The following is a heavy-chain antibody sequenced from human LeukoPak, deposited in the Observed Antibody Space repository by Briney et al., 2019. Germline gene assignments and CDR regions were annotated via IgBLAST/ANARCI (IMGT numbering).Heavy chain of an antibody. V-gene: IGHV3-23*01. J-gene: IGHJ4*02. CDR1: GFTSGIYA. CDR3: AKSAMSDSSGYYFDS. D-gene: IGHD3-22*01. Sequence: GGSLRLSCAASGFTSGIYAMSWVRHAPGKGLEWVSTINDSGGSTYYADSVKGRFTISRDNSYNTLYLQINSLRAEDTAVYYCAKSAMSDSSGYYFDSWGQGTLVTVSS. CDR2: INDSGGST.